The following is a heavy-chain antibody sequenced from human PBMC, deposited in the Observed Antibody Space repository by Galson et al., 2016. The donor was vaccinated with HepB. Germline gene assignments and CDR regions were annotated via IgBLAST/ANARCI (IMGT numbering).Heavy chain of an antibody. CDR1: GFTFSSYG. Sequence: SLRLSCAASGFTFSSYGMHWVRQAPGKGLEWVAVIRYDGSNKYYADSVKGRFTISRDNSKNTLYLRMDSLRAEDTAVYYCARGVTIFGVVTNPSDVRGQGTTVTVSS. CDR2: IRYDGSNK. D-gene: IGHD3-3*01. V-gene: IGHV3-33*01. CDR3: ARGVTIFGVVTNPSDV. J-gene: IGHJ6*01.